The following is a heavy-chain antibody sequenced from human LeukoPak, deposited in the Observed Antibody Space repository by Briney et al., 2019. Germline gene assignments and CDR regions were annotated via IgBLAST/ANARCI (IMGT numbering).Heavy chain of an antibody. J-gene: IGHJ4*02. V-gene: IGHV3-15*01. CDR1: GFTLSHAW. Sequence: GGSLRLSCAASGFTLSHAWMSWVRQTPGQGLEWVGRIKTKTDGGTTDYAAPVKRRFTISRDDSQNTLYLRMNSLKTEDTAVYYCTTGLITGGFDYWGQGALVTVSS. D-gene: IGHD7-27*01. CDR3: TTGLITGGFDY. CDR2: IKTKTDGGTT.